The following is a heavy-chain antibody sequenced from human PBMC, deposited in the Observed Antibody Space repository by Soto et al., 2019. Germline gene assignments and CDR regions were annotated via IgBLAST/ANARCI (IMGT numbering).Heavy chain of an antibody. CDR3: ARAGGHIPLVRGVTKLYYYYGMDV. CDR1: GGSISSGGYY. D-gene: IGHD3-10*01. V-gene: IGHV4-31*03. J-gene: IGHJ6*02. Sequence: PSETLSLTCTVSGGSISSGGYYWSWIRQHPGKGLEWIGYIYYSGSTYYNPSLKSRVTISVDTSKNQFSLKLSSVTAADTAVYYCARAGGHIPLVRGVTKLYYYYGMDVWGQGTTVTVSS. CDR2: IYYSGST.